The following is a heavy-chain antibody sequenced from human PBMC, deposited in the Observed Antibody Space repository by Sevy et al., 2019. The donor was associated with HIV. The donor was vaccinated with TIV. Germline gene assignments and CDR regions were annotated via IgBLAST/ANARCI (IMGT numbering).Heavy chain of an antibody. CDR2: IIPIFGTA. D-gene: IGHD6-13*01. CDR3: ARGGQQLVEEYFQH. J-gene: IGHJ1*01. V-gene: IGHV1-69*13. CDR1: GGTFSSYA. Sequence: ASVKVSCKASGGTFSSYAISWVRQAPGQGLEWMGGIIPIFGTANYAQKFQGRVTITADESTSTAYMELSSLRSEDTAVYYCARGGQQLVEEYFQHWGQGTLVTVSS.